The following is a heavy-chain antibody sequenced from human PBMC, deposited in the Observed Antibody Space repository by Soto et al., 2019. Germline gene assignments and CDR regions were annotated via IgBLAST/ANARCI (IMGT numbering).Heavy chain of an antibody. V-gene: IGHV2-5*02. D-gene: IGHD1-26*01. J-gene: IGHJ3*01. CDR3: AHRLTVVGARLFDF. Sequence: QITLKEFGPTLVKPTQTLTLTCTFSGFSLIHSGVGVGWIRQPPGKALEWLAVIYWDDEKYYRTSLMNRLTNTKDTSNNQVVLTMTNMDPVDTATYYCAHRLTVVGARLFDFWGQGTMVTVSS. CDR2: IYWDDEK. CDR1: GFSLIHSGVG.